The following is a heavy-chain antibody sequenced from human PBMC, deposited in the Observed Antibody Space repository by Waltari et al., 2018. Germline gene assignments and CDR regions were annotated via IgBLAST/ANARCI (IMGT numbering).Heavy chain of an antibody. Sequence: QVTLKESGPALVKPTQTLTLTCTFSGFSLSTSGMRVSWIRQPPGKALEWLARIDWDDDKFYSTSLKTRLTISKATSKNQVVLTMTNMDPVDTATYYCARTLKTPKTPYYYYYMDVWGKGTTVTVSS. CDR1: GFSLSTSGMR. CDR2: IDWDDDK. V-gene: IGHV2-70*04. CDR3: ARTLKTPKTPYYYYYMDV. J-gene: IGHJ6*03.